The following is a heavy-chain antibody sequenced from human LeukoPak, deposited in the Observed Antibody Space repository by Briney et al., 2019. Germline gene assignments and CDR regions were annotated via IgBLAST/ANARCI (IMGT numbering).Heavy chain of an antibody. D-gene: IGHD3-22*01. J-gene: IGHJ4*02. CDR1: GYTFTSYG. Sequence: ASVKVSCKASGYTFTSYGISWVRQAPGQGLEWMGWISAYNDNTNYAQKLQGRVTMTTDTSTSTAYMELRSLRSDDTAVYYCARAMYYYDSSGPKPGGPDYWGQGTLVTVSS. CDR2: ISAYNDNT. V-gene: IGHV1-18*01. CDR3: ARAMYYYDSSGPKPGGPDY.